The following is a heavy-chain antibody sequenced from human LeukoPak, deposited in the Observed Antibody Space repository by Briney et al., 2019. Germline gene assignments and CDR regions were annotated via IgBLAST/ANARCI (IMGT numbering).Heavy chain of an antibody. CDR3: ARDCSSTSCYAGGY. Sequence: ASVKVSFKASGYTFTSYGISWVRQAPGQGLEWMGWISAYNGNTNYAQKLQGRVTMTTDTSTSTAYMELRSLRSDDTAVYYCARDCSSTSCYAGGYWGQGTLVTVSS. CDR1: GYTFTSYG. D-gene: IGHD2-2*01. CDR2: ISAYNGNT. J-gene: IGHJ4*02. V-gene: IGHV1-18*04.